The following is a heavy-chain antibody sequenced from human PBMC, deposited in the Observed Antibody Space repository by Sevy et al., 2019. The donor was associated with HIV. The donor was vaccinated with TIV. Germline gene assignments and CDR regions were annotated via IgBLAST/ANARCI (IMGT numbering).Heavy chain of an antibody. V-gene: IGHV4-39*01. CDR1: GGSISKIGDY. CDR2: IFHTGKT. Sequence: SETLSLTCSVSGGSISKIGDYWGWVRQPPGERLEWIGDIFHTGKTNYNPSLKSRVTISLDTSKNQFSLKLSSVTAADTAVYYCSKIYDYWGPGALVTVSS. D-gene: IGHD3-3*01. CDR3: SKIYDY. J-gene: IGHJ4*02.